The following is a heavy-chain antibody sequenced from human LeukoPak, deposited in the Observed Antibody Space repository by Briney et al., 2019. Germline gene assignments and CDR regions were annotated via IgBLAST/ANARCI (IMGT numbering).Heavy chain of an antibody. CDR1: GGSISTYY. J-gene: IGHJ5*02. CDR2: VTNSGTT. V-gene: IGHV4-59*08. D-gene: IGHD2-15*01. CDR3: ARHPAVVSWFDL. Sequence: SETLSLTCTVSGGSISTYYWSWIRQPPGKGPEWIGYVTNSGTTNYNPSLKSRVTISVDTSKDQFSLRLQSVTAADTAVYYCARHPAVVSWFDLWGQGNLVIASS.